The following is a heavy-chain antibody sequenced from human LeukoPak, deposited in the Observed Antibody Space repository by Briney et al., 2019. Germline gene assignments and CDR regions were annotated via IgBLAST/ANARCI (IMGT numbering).Heavy chain of an antibody. J-gene: IGHJ4*02. CDR2: IYPGDSDT. CDR1: GYSFTSYW. CDR3: ARRGSGIAVADHFDY. Sequence: PGESLKISCKGSGYSFTSYWIGWVRQMPGKGLEWMGIIYPGDSDTRYSPSFQGQVTISADKSISTAYLQWSSLKASDTAMYYCARRGSGIAVADHFDYRGQGTLVTVSS. D-gene: IGHD6-19*01. V-gene: IGHV5-51*01.